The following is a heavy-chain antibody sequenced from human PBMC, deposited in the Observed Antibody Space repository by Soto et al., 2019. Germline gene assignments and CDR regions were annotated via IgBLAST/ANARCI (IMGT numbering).Heavy chain of an antibody. V-gene: IGHV1-2*02. CDR3: ARVADPIWYQPLLYHFDY. Sequence: ASVKVSCKASGYTFIDCYIHQVRQSLGQGLECMGWINPNSGDTNYAQKFQGRVTMTKNTLYLQMNSLRAEDTAVYYCARVADPIWYQPLLYHFDYWGQGTLVTVSS. CDR1: GYTFIDCY. CDR2: INPNSGDT. J-gene: IGHJ4*02. D-gene: IGHD2-2*02.